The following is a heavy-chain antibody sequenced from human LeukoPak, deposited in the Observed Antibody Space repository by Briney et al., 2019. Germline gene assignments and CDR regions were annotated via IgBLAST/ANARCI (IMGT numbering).Heavy chain of an antibody. Sequence: GGSLRLSCAASGFTFSSCAMNWVRQAPGKGLEWVSSISGSGAGTYDADSVKGRFTISRDNSKNTLYLQMNSLRAEDTAIYYCAKDRYGDYSFDSWGQGTLVTVSS. J-gene: IGHJ4*02. V-gene: IGHV3-23*01. CDR1: GFTFSSCA. D-gene: IGHD4-17*01. CDR3: AKDRYGDYSFDS. CDR2: ISGSGAGT.